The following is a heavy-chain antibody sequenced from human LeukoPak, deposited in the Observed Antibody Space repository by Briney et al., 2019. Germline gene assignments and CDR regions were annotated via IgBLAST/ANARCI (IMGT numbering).Heavy chain of an antibody. Sequence: ASVKVSCKASGYPFTTYTMHLVRQAPGQSLEWMGWINAGNGNTKYSQNFQGRVTITRDTSARTAYMELSSLRSEDTAVYYCARGSGSYYFDYWGQGTLVTVSS. CDR2: INAGNGNT. D-gene: IGHD3-10*01. V-gene: IGHV1-3*01. J-gene: IGHJ4*02. CDR1: GYPFTTYT. CDR3: ARGSGSYYFDY.